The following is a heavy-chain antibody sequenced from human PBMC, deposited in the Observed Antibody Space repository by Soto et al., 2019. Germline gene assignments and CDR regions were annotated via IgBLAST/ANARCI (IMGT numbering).Heavy chain of an antibody. V-gene: IGHV4-4*02. Sequence: SETLSLTCAVSGGSISSSNWWSWFLQPPGKGLEWIGEIYHSGSTNYNPSLKSRVTISVDKSKNQFSLKLSSVTAADTAVYYCARDQYQIAAAGTPGYYGMDVWGQGTTVTVS. CDR1: GGSISSSNW. J-gene: IGHJ6*02. D-gene: IGHD6-13*01. CDR3: ARDQYQIAAAGTPGYYGMDV. CDR2: IYHSGST.